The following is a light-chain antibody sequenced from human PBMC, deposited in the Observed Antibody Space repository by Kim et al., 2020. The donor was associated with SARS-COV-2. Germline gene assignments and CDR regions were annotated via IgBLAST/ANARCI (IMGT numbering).Light chain of an antibody. Sequence: AVGQTVSITCQGDSLRTYYASWYQQKPGQAPILVVYGKNNRPSGIPDRFSGSSSGNTASLTVTGAQAVDEADYYCNSRDNSGDHVVFGGGTQLTVL. V-gene: IGLV3-19*01. CDR1: SLRTYY. CDR3: NSRDNSGDHVV. CDR2: GKN. J-gene: IGLJ2*01.